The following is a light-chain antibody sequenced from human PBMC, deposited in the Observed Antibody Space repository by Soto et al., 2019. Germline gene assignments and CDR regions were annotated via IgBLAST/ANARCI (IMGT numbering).Light chain of an antibody. J-gene: IGKJ1*01. CDR3: QQYCSSPWT. CDR2: WAS. CDR1: QSVLYSSSNKNY. Sequence: DIVMTQSPDSLAVSLGERATINCKSSQSVLYSSSNKNYLAWYQQKPEQPPKLLIYWASTRESGVPDRFSGSGSGTDFTLTISSLQAGDVAVYYCQQYCSSPWTFGQGTKVEIK. V-gene: IGKV4-1*01.